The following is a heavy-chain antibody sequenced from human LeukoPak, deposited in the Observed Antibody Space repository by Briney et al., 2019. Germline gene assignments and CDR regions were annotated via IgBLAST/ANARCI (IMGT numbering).Heavy chain of an antibody. Sequence: PSETLSLTCTVSGGSISSYYWSWIRQPPGKGLEWIGYIYYSGSTNYNPSLNSRVTISLDTSKNQFSLKLSSVTAADTAVYYCARHQMGANTFDFWGQGTQVTVSS. CDR2: IYYSGST. V-gene: IGHV4-59*08. D-gene: IGHD1-26*01. CDR3: ARHQMGANTFDF. J-gene: IGHJ4*02. CDR1: GGSISSYY.